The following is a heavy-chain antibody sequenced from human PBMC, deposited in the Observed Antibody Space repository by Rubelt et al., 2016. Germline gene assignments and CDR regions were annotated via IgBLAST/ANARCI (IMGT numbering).Heavy chain of an antibody. V-gene: IGHV3-23*01. Sequence: GKGLEWVSGISASGRSTYYADSLKGRFTISRDNSKNTLFLQMNSLRAEDTAVYYCAKVPNTAMVIFWFDPWGQGTLVTVSS. CDR2: ISASGRST. J-gene: IGHJ5*02. D-gene: IGHD5-18*01. CDR3: AKVPNTAMVIFWFDP.